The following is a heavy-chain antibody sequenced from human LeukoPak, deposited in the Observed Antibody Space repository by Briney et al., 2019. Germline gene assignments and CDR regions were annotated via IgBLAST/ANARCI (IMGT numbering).Heavy chain of an antibody. Sequence: GGSLRLSCAASGFTFSSYGMHWVRQAPGKGLEWVAVIWYDGSNKYYADSVKGRFTISRDNSKNTLYLQMNSLRAEDTAVYYCAKDGRPYSSGWYVDYWGQGTLVTVSS. CDR2: IWYDGSNK. CDR3: AKDGRPYSSGWYVDY. CDR1: GFTFSSYG. V-gene: IGHV3-30*02. D-gene: IGHD6-19*01. J-gene: IGHJ4*02.